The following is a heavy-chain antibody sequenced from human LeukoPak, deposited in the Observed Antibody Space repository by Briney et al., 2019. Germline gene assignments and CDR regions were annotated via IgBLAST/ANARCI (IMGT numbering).Heavy chain of an antibody. Sequence: SETLSLTCTVSGGSISSGGYYWSWIRQHPGKGLEWIGYIYYSGSTYYNPSLKSRVTISVDTSKNQFSLKLSSVTAADTAVYYCARDVPIRIFGEHFFDYWGQGTLVTVSS. CDR3: ARDVPIRIFGEHFFDY. D-gene: IGHD3-3*01. V-gene: IGHV4-31*03. CDR1: GGSISSGGYY. J-gene: IGHJ4*02. CDR2: IYYSGST.